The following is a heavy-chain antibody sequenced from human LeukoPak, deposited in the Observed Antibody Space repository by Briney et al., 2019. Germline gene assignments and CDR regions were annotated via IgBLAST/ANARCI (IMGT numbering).Heavy chain of an antibody. D-gene: IGHD3-16*02. J-gene: IGHJ4*02. CDR2: IKQDGGEK. V-gene: IGHV3-7*01. Sequence: QTGGSLRLSCASSGFTFSSYWMSWARQAPGKGLEWVANIKQDGGEKDYVDSVKGRFTISRDSAKNSLYLQMNSLRAEDTAVYYCARDGGYDYVWGSYPRNSYDYWGQGTLVTVSS. CDR3: ARDGGYDYVWGSYPRNSYDY. CDR1: GFTFSSYW.